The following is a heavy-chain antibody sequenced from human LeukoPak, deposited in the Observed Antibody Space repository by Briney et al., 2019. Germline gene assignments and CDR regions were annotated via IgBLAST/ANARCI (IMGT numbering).Heavy chain of an antibody. Sequence: SETLSLTCAVYGGSFSGYYWSWIRQPPRKGLEWIGEINHSGSTNYNPSLKSRVTISVDTSKNQFSLKLSSVTAADTAVYYCARGRAWYYDFWSGYSRGYYFDYWGQGTLVTVSS. CDR3: ARGRAWYYDFWSGYSRGYYFDY. V-gene: IGHV4-34*01. CDR1: GGSFSGYY. CDR2: INHSGST. J-gene: IGHJ4*02. D-gene: IGHD3-3*01.